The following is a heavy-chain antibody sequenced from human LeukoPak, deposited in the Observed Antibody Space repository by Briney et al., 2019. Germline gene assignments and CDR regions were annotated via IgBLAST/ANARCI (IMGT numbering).Heavy chain of an antibody. D-gene: IGHD2-2*01. CDR3: ARALDTVVVPAARVYYYGMDV. CDR1: GFTFSSYA. V-gene: IGHV3-30*04. CDR2: ISYDGSNK. J-gene: IGHJ6*04. Sequence: GGSLRLSCAASGFTFSSYAMHWVRQAPGKGLEWVAVISYDGSNKYYADSVKGRFTISRDNSKNTLYLQMNSLRAEDTAVYYCARALDTVVVPAARVYYYGMDVWGKGTTVTVSS.